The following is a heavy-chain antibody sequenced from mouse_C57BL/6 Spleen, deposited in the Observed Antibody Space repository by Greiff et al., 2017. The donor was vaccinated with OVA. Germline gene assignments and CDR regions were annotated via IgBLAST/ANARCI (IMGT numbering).Heavy chain of an antibody. CDR1: GFTFSDYG. J-gene: IGHJ1*03. CDR3: ARQGGLLHWYFDV. D-gene: IGHD2-3*01. V-gene: IGHV5-17*01. CDR2: ISSGSSTI. Sequence: EVKLMESGGGLVKPGGSLKLSCAASGFTFSDYGMHWVRQAPEKGLEWVAYISSGSSTIYYADPVKGRFTISRDNAKNTLFLQMTSLRSEDTAMYYCARQGGLLHWYFDVWGTGTTVTVSS.